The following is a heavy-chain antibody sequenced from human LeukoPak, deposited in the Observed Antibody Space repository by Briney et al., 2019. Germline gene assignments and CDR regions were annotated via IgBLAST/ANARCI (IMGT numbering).Heavy chain of an antibody. D-gene: IGHD3-16*01. Sequence: GGSLRLSCAASEFSFSTYWMNWVRQAPGKGLEWVANINQDGSVKNYVASVKGRFTISRDNARNSLYLQMNSLSAEDTAVYFCAKGRGFRVWDPWDNWGQGTLITVSS. CDR2: INQDGSVK. J-gene: IGHJ4*02. CDR3: AKGRGFRVWDPWDN. CDR1: EFSFSTYW. V-gene: IGHV3-7*01.